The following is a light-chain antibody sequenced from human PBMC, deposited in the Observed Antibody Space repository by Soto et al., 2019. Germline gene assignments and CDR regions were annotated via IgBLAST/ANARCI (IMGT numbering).Light chain of an antibody. V-gene: IGKV3-15*01. CDR3: KQYKEWPPFT. Sequence: EVVMTQFPATLSVSPGERATLSCRASQSVSNNVAWYQQKPGQAPRLLILGASTRATGIPARFSGSGSGTEFTLSISSLQSEDFAVYYCKQYKEWPPFTFGQGTRLEI. CDR1: QSVSNN. J-gene: IGKJ5*01. CDR2: GAS.